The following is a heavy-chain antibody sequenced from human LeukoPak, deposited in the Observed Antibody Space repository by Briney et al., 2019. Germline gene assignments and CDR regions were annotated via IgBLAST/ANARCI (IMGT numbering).Heavy chain of an antibody. CDR3: ARVDGDYPHSFFDY. Sequence: ASVKVSCKASGGTFSSYAISWVRQAPGQGLEWMGGIIPIFGTANYAQKFQGRVTITADESTSTAYMGLSSLRSEDTAVYYCARVDGDYPHSFFDYWGQGTLVTVSS. J-gene: IGHJ4*02. CDR1: GGTFSSYA. V-gene: IGHV1-69*13. CDR2: IIPIFGTA. D-gene: IGHD4-17*01.